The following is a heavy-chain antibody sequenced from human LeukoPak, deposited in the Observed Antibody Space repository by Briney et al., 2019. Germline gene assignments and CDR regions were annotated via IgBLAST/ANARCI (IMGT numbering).Heavy chain of an antibody. CDR2: ISHSGST. J-gene: IGHJ4*02. CDR1: GGSFSGYY. V-gene: IGHV4-34*01. Sequence: SETLSLTCAVYGGSFSGYYWSWIRQSPGKGLEWIGEISHSGSTNYNPSLKSRVTVSAYTSKNQFSLKLNSVTAADTAVYYCARSELLWFGGVNSGFDYWGQGTLVTVSS. CDR3: ARSELLWFGGVNSGFDY. D-gene: IGHD3-10*01.